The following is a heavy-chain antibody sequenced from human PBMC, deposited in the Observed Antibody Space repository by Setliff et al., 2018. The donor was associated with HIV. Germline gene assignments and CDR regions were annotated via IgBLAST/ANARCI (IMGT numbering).Heavy chain of an antibody. D-gene: IGHD2-21*02. Sequence: PGESLKISCKGSDYSFNSYWIGWVRQVPGRGLEWMAIIYPDDSNIKYSPSFQGQVTISVEKSITTAYLQWNALKTSDTAMYYCVRRDGRVVNGFDFWGQGTMVTVSS. CDR1: DYSFNSYW. CDR3: VRRDGRVVNGFDF. CDR2: IYPDDSNI. J-gene: IGHJ3*01. V-gene: IGHV5-51*01.